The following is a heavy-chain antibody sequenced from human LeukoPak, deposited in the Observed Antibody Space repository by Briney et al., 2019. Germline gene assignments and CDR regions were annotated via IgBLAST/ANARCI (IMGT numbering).Heavy chain of an antibody. J-gene: IGHJ4*02. D-gene: IGHD3-22*01. V-gene: IGHV3-30*02. Sequence: PGGSLRLACAASGFIFNSYGMPWVRQAPGKGLGWVAFIRYDGSNKYYAASVKGRFTISRDKSKNTLYLQMNSLRVEDTAVYYCATLPYYYDSSGSYYFDYWGQGTLVTVSS. CDR1: GFIFNSYG. CDR3: ATLPYYYDSSGSYYFDY. CDR2: IRYDGSNK.